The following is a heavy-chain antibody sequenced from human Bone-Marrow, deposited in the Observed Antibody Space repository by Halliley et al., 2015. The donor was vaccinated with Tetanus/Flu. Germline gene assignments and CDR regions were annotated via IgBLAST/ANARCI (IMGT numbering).Heavy chain of an antibody. D-gene: IGHD3-3*01. V-gene: IGHV4-59*01. J-gene: IGHJ6*02. Sequence: GLSHHRGETYYSPSLKSRATISVDTSQNQFSLTLSSVAAADPAVYFCARVNDFWRKSPKDGMDVWGQGTTVTVSS. CDR3: ARVNDFWRKSPKDGMDV. CDR2: SHHRGET.